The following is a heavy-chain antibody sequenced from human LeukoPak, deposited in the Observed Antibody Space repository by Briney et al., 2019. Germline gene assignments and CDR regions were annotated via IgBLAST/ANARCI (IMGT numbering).Heavy chain of an antibody. CDR1: GGSISTSNYY. D-gene: IGHD6-19*01. CDR3: AKAEYSSGATSRMDV. V-gene: IGHV4-39*07. Sequence: SETLSLTCTVSGGSISTSNYYWGWIRQPPGKGLEWIGNIFYSGSTYYSPSLKSRVTISLDTSRNQFSLKLNSVTAADTAVYYCAKAEYSSGATSRMDVWGKGTTVTISS. CDR2: IFYSGST. J-gene: IGHJ6*04.